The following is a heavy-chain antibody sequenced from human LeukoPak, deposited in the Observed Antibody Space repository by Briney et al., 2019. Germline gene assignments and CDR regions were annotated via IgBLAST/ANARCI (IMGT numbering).Heavy chain of an antibody. J-gene: IGHJ4*02. D-gene: IGHD1-26*01. V-gene: IGHV3-48*03. Sequence: GGSLRLSCAASGFTFSSYEMNWVRQAPGKGLEWVSYISSSGSTIYYADSVKGRFTISRDNAKNSLYLQMNSLRAEDTAVYYCARDRYSGSYPIDYWGQGTLVTVSS. CDR2: ISSSGSTI. CDR3: ARDRYSGSYPIDY. CDR1: GFTFSSYE.